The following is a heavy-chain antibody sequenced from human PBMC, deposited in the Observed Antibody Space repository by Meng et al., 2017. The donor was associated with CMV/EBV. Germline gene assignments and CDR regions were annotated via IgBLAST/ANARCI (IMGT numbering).Heavy chain of an antibody. CDR1: GYTFNNFG. CDR3: ARVGQHYDFRSGDYRAVVMDV. D-gene: IGHD3-3*01. Sequence: ASVKVSCKASGYTFNNFGISWVRQATGQGLEWVGWISAQIGKTNYAQRLQGRLTMTTDSSTSTSYMEVRSLRSDDTAVYYCARVGQHYDFRSGDYRAVVMDVWGQGTTVTVSS. CDR2: ISAQIGKT. J-gene: IGHJ6*02. V-gene: IGHV1-18*01.